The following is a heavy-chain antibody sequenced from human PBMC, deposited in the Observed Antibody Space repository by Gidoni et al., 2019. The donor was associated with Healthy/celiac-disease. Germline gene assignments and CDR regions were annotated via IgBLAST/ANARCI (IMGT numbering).Heavy chain of an antibody. CDR3: ACMYYDFWSVSPGFDP. CDR1: DCSISISRYY. Sequence: QLHLQASCPDLVNPSAPLSLTCTVPDCSISISRYYWVWIRQPPGNGLEWIGSLDYSGRTYYNPSLKSRVTISVDTSKKQFSLKLSSVTAADTAVYYCACMYYDFWSVSPGFDPWGQGTLVTVSS. CDR2: LDYSGRT. J-gene: IGHJ5*02. D-gene: IGHD3-3*01. V-gene: IGHV4-39*01.